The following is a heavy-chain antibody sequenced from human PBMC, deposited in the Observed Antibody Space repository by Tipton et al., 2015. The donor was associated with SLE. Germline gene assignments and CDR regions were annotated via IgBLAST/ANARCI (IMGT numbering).Heavy chain of an antibody. CDR1: GDSISSSSHD. D-gene: IGHD7-27*01. V-gene: IGHV4-39*07. J-gene: IGHJ2*01. CDR3: ARLRMGNWYFDL. CDR2: IFYSGST. Sequence: TLSLTCTVSGDSISSSSHDWAWIRQPPGKGLEWIGNIFYSGSTYYTPSLKSRLTISVDTSKSQFSLRRSSVTAADTAVYFCARLRMGNWYFDLWGRGTLVTVSS.